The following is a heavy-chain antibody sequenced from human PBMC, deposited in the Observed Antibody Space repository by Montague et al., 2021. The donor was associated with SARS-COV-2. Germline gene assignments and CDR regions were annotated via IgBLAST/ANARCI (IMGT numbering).Heavy chain of an antibody. CDR3: ARWIVNSRYSDS. CDR1: GDSVSRIGVG. CDR2: TYFTSKWNN. J-gene: IGHJ4*01. V-gene: IGHV6-1*01. D-gene: IGHD2-21*01. Sequence: CAISGDSVSRIGVGWNWIRQSPSRGPERLGGTYFTSKWNNDYTISVKSRISISPDTSKNQFSLQLKSVTPEDTAVYYCARWIVNSRYSDSWGQGILVTVSS.